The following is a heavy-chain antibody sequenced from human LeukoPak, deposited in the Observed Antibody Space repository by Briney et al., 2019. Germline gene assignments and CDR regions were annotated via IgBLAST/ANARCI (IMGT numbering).Heavy chain of an antibody. Sequence: GGSLRLSCAASGFTFSSYAMNWVRQAPGKGLEWVAVISYDGSNKYYADSVRGRFTISRDNSKNTLYLQMNSLRAEDTAGYYCAAIAADGLDYWGQGTLVTVSS. V-gene: IGHV3-30-3*01. D-gene: IGHD6-13*01. CDR3: AAIAADGLDY. CDR1: GFTFSSYA. J-gene: IGHJ4*02. CDR2: ISYDGSNK.